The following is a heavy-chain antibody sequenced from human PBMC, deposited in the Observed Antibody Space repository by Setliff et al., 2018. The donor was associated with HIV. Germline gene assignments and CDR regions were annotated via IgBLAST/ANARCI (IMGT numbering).Heavy chain of an antibody. CDR3: ATDRTQTGISMVRGRIVDPARYPLDY. CDR1: GYIFSVYL. V-gene: IGHV1-2*02. Sequence: ASVKVSCKASGYIFSVYLMHWVRQAPGQGLEWMGWINPNSGDTKYAQEFQGRVTMTRDTSISTAYMELNSLRSDDTAVYYCATDRTQTGISMVRGRIVDPARYPLDYWGQGTLVTVSS. D-gene: IGHD3-10*01. CDR2: INPNSGDT. J-gene: IGHJ4*02.